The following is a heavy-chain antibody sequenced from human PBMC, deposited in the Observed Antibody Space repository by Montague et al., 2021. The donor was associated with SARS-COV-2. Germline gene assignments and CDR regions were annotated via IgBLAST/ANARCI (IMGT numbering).Heavy chain of an antibody. CDR1: GGSISSSSYY. D-gene: IGHD5-12*01. CDR3: ARHERQWLRLYPYYFDY. Sequence: SETLSLTCTVSGGSISSSSYYWGWIRQPPGKGLVWIGSIYYSGSTYSNPSLQSRVTISVDTSKNQFSLKLISVTAADTAEYYCARHERQWLRLYPYYFDYWGQGTLVTVSS. J-gene: IGHJ4*02. CDR2: IYYSGST. V-gene: IGHV4-39*01.